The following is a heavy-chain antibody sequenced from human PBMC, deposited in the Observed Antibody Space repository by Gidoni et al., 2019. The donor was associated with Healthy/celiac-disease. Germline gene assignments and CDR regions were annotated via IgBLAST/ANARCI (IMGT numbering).Heavy chain of an antibody. D-gene: IGHD6-19*01. CDR1: GFTFSSYS. CDR2: ISSSSSTI. CDR3: ASSVAGSY. Sequence: EVQLVEYGGGAVQPGGRRRVACGASGFTFSSYSRNWVSQAPGKCLEWVSYISSSSSTIYYADSVKGLVTISIDNAKHSLYLQMYSLRYEDTAVYYCASSVAGSYWGQGTLVTVSS. V-gene: IGHV3-48*02. J-gene: IGHJ4*02.